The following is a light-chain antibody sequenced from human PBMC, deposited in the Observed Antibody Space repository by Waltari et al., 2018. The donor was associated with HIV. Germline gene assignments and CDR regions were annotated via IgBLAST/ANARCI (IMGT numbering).Light chain of an antibody. CDR2: EVT. V-gene: IGLV2-8*01. CDR3: CSYAGSDVV. J-gene: IGLJ2*01. Sequence: QSALTQPPSASGAPGQSVTISCTGTSSDVGVYTYHSWYQHHPGKAPKLMIVEVTKRPSGVPDRFSGSKSGNTASLTVSGLQAEDEAVYYCCSYAGSDVVFGGGTKLTVL. CDR1: SSDVGVYTY.